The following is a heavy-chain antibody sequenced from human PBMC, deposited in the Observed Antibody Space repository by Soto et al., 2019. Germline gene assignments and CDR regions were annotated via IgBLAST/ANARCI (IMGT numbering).Heavy chain of an antibody. Sequence: ASVKVSCKASGYNFTSYGISWVRQAPGQGLEWMGWISADNGNTKYAQKLQGRVTMTTDTSTSTAYMELRSLRCDDTAVYYCARVDARYFRGGSCYAPPDYYYDMDVWGQGTTVTVSS. V-gene: IGHV1-18*04. CDR1: GYNFTSYG. CDR2: ISADNGNT. CDR3: ARVDARYFRGGSCYAPPDYYYDMDV. J-gene: IGHJ6*02. D-gene: IGHD2-15*01.